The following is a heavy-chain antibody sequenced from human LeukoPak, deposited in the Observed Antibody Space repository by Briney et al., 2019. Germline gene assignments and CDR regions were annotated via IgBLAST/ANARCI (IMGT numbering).Heavy chain of an antibody. V-gene: IGHV4-30-2*01. J-gene: IGHJ3*02. D-gene: IGHD1-26*01. CDR2: TYHSGNT. CDR3: ARGGTAFDI. CDR1: GGSISSGHSS. Sequence: SQTLSLTCVVSGGSISSGHSSWNWFRQPPGKGLEWIGYTYHSGNTYYNPSLKSRVAISVDRSKNQISLKLKSVTAADTALYYCARGGTAFDIWGQGTMVTVPS.